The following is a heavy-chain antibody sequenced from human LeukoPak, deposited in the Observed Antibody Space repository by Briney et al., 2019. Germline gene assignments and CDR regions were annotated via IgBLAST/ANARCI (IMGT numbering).Heavy chain of an antibody. D-gene: IGHD4-17*01. Sequence: SETLSLTCAVYGGSFSGYYWSWIRQPPGKGLEWIGEINHSGSTNYNLSLKSRVTISVDTSKNQFSLKLSSVTAADTAVYYCARVTVMYNWFDPWGQGTLVTVSS. CDR1: GGSFSGYY. CDR2: INHSGST. V-gene: IGHV4-34*01. CDR3: ARVTVMYNWFDP. J-gene: IGHJ5*02.